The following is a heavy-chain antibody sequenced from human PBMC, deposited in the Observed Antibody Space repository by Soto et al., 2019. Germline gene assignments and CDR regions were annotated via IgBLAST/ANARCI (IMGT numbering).Heavy chain of an antibody. D-gene: IGHD2-2*01. CDR1: GYTFTSYG. V-gene: IGHV1-18*01. CDR2: ISAYNGNT. J-gene: IGHJ5*02. Sequence: ASVKVSCKASGYTFTSYGISWVRQAPGQGLEWMGWISAYNGNTNYAQKLQGRVTMTTDTSTSTAYMELRSLRSDDTAVYYCARGYCSSTSCYPSENWFDPWGQGTLVTVS. CDR3: ARGYCSSTSCYPSENWFDP.